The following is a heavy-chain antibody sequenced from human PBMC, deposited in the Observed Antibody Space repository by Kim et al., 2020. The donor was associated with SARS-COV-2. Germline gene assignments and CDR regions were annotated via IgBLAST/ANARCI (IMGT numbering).Heavy chain of an antibody. CDR3: ARGLPGSSVYGDYAWCYVDY. Sequence: ASVKVSCKASGYTFTSYDINWVRQATGQGLEWMGWMNPNSGNTGYAQKFQGRVTMTRNTSINTAYMELSSLRSEDTAVYYCARGLPGSSVYGDYAWCYVDYWGQGTLVTVSS. J-gene: IGHJ4*02. D-gene: IGHD4-17*01. CDR2: MNPNSGNT. CDR1: GYTFTSYD. V-gene: IGHV1-8*01.